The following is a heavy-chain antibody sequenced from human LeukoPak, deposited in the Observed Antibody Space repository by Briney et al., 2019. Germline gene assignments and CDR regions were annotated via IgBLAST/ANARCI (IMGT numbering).Heavy chain of an antibody. V-gene: IGHV3-23*01. CDR3: ASGGGGWYRFDY. CDR2: VGGSGGST. Sequence: GGSLRLSCAASGFTFSNYAMSWVRQAPGRGLEWVSAVGGSGGSTYYADSVKGRFTISRDNSNNTLYLQMNSLRAEDTAVYYCASGGGGWYRFDYWDQGTLVTVSS. J-gene: IGHJ4*02. CDR1: GFTFSNYA. D-gene: IGHD6-19*01.